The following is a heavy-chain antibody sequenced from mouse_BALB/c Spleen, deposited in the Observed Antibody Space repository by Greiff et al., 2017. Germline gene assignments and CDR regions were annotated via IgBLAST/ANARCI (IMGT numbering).Heavy chain of an antibody. D-gene: IGHD1-1*01. CDR2: IWSGGST. Sequence: VQLQQSGPGLVQPSQSLSITCTVSGFSLTSYGVHWVRQSPGKGLEWLGVIWSGGSTDYNAAFISRLSISKDNSKSQVFFKMNSLQANDTAIYYCASPYYYGSPWFAYWGQGTLVTVSA. V-gene: IGHV2-2*02. CDR1: GFSLTSYG. CDR3: ASPYYYGSPWFAY. J-gene: IGHJ3*01.